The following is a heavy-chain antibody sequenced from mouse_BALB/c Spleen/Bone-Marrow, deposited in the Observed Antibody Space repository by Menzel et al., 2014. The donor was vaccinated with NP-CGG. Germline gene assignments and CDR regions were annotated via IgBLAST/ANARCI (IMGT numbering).Heavy chain of an antibody. Sequence: QVQLQQSGAELVRPGASVKLSCKASGYSFTNYWMNWVKQRPGQGLEWIGMIHPSDSETRLNQKFKDKATLTVDKSSSTAYMQVSSPTSKDSAVYYCARFGNYEGFGYWGQGTLVTVSA. CDR1: GYSFTNYW. J-gene: IGHJ3*01. CDR3: ARFGNYEGFGY. CDR2: IHPSDSET. D-gene: IGHD2-1*01. V-gene: IGHV1-74*01.